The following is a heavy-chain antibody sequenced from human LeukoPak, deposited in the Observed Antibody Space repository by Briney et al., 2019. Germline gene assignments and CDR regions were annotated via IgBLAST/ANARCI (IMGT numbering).Heavy chain of an antibody. D-gene: IGHD3-22*01. J-gene: IGHJ3*02. CDR3: ARQYYYDSSGYAKSDAFDI. V-gene: IGHV4-4*07. CDR2: IYTSGST. Sequence: SETLSLTCTVSGGSISSYYWSWIRQPAGKRLEWIGRIYTSGSTNYNPSLKSRVTMSVDTSKNQFSLKLSSVTAADTAVYYCARQYYYDSSGYAKSDAFDIWGQGTMVAVSS. CDR1: GGSISSYY.